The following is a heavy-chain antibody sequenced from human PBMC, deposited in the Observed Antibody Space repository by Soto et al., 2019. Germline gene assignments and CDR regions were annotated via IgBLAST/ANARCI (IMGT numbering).Heavy chain of an antibody. CDR3: VKDRWVDY. Sequence: GGSLRLSCSVSGFSFSTYAMHWVRQAPGKGLQYVSSISHNGVSTYYADSVKGRFTISRDNSKNTLYLQMSSLRAEDTAVYYCVKDRWVDYWGRGALVTVSS. V-gene: IGHV3-64D*06. CDR1: GFSFSTYA. D-gene: IGHD1-26*01. J-gene: IGHJ4*02. CDR2: ISHNGVST.